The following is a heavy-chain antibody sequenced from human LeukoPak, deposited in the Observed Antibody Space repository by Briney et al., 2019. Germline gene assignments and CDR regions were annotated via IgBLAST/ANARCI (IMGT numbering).Heavy chain of an antibody. CDR1: GYTFTGYY. CDR3: ARFLGYCSAGSCYFDY. V-gene: IGHV1-2*02. D-gene: IGHD2-15*01. J-gene: IGHJ4*02. CDR2: INPNSGGT. Sequence: ASVKVSCKASGYTFTGYYVHWVRQAPGQGPEWMGWINPNSGGTKYAQKFQGRVTMTRDTSITTAYMELSSLRSDDTAVYYCARFLGYCSAGSCYFDYWGQGTLVTVSS.